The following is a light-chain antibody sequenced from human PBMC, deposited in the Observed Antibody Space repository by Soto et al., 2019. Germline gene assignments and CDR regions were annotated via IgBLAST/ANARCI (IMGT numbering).Light chain of an antibody. V-gene: IGLV3-27*01. Sequence: SYELTQPSSVSVSPGQTARITCSGDVLAKKYARWFQQKPGQAPVLVIYKDSERPSGIPERFSGSSSGTTVTLTISGAQVEEEADNYCYSAADNNRVFGGGT. J-gene: IGLJ3*02. CDR3: YSAADNNRV. CDR1: VLAKKY. CDR2: KDS.